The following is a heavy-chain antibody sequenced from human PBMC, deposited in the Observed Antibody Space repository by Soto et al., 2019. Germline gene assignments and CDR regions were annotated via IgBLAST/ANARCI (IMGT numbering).Heavy chain of an antibody. CDR1: GFTFSSYS. V-gene: IGHV3-21*01. D-gene: IGHD2-2*01. CDR2: ISSSRSYI. Sequence: GGSLRLSCAASGFTFSSYSMNWVRQAPGKGLEWVSSISSSRSYIYYADSVKGRFTISRDNAKNSLYLQMNSLRAEDTAVYYCARDHPIVVVPAAMIGAFDIWGQGTMVTVSS. J-gene: IGHJ3*02. CDR3: ARDHPIVVVPAAMIGAFDI.